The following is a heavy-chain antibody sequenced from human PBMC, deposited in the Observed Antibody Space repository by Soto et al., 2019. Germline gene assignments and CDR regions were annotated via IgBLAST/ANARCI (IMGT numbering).Heavy chain of an antibody. D-gene: IGHD2-2*01. CDR3: ARYIPGVRYYGMDV. Sequence: PGGSLRLSCAASGFTFSSDAMGLVRQAPGKGLEWVSLIGESGTPTYYADSVKGRFTISRDNSGNTLFLEMYSLRAEDTAVYYCARYIPGVRYYGMDVWGQGTTVTVSS. CDR1: GFTFSSDA. CDR2: IGESGTPT. V-gene: IGHV3-23*01. J-gene: IGHJ6*02.